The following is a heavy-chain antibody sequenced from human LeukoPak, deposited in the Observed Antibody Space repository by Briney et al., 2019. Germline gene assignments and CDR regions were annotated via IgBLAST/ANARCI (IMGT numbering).Heavy chain of an antibody. Sequence: SETLSLTCTVSGGSISSSSYYWSWIRQPPGKGLEWIGSVHYSGSTNYNPSLKSRVTISIDTPKNQFSLKMSSVTAADTAVYYCARGILTGLDYFDYWGQGTLVTVSS. CDR2: VHYSGST. D-gene: IGHD3-9*01. J-gene: IGHJ4*02. CDR1: GGSISSSSYY. V-gene: IGHV4-61*01. CDR3: ARGILTGLDYFDY.